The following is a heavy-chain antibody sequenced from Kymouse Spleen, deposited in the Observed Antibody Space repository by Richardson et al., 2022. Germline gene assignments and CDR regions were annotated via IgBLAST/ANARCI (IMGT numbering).Heavy chain of an antibody. CDR3: AKDGYSSGWYLNYFDY. D-gene: IGHD6-19*01. CDR1: GFTFSSYG. CDR2: ISYDGSNK. Sequence: QVQLVESGGGVVQPGRSLRLSCAASGFTFSSYGMHWVRQAPGKGLEWVAVISYDGSNKYYADSVKGRFTISRDNSKNTLYLQMNSLRAEDTAVYYCAKDGYSSGWYLNYFDYWGQGTLVTVSS. J-gene: IGHJ4*02. V-gene: IGHV3-30*18.